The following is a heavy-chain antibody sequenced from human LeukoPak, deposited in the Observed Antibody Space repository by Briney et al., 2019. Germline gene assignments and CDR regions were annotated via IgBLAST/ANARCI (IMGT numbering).Heavy chain of an antibody. CDR1: GGSISSYY. V-gene: IGHV4-59*01. Sequence: SETLSLTCTVSGGSISSYYWSWIRQPPGKGLEWIGYIYYSGSTNYNPSLKCRVTISVDTSKNQFSLKLSSVTAADTAVYYCARSPPLGYYYYMDVWGKGTTVTVSS. D-gene: IGHD7-27*01. CDR3: ARSPPLGYYYYMDV. CDR2: IYYSGST. J-gene: IGHJ6*03.